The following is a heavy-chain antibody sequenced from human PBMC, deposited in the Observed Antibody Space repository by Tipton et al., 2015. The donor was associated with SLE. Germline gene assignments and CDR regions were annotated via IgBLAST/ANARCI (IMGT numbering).Heavy chain of an antibody. CDR2: IYSGGSST. V-gene: IGHV3-23*03. CDR3: AKGGHCSGGSCYSDY. D-gene: IGHD2-15*01. J-gene: IGHJ4*02. Sequence: GSLRLSCAASGFTFSSYAMSWVRQAPGKGLEWVSVIYSGGSSTYYADSVKGRSTISRDNSKNTLYLQMNSLRAEDTAVYYCAKGGHCSGGSCYSDYWGQGTLVTVSS. CDR1: GFTFSSYA.